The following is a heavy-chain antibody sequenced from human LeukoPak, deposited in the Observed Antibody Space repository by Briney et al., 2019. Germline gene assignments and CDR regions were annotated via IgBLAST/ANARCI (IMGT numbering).Heavy chain of an antibody. D-gene: IGHD5-24*01. V-gene: IGHV1-8*01. J-gene: IGHJ4*02. CDR1: GYTFTSYD. Sequence: ASVTVSCKASGYTFTSYDINWVRQATGQGLEWMGWMNPNSGNTGYAQRFQGRVTMTRNTSISTTYMELSSLRSEDTAVYYCARGMRWLQSLYYWGQGTLVTVSS. CDR2: MNPNSGNT. CDR3: ARGMRWLQSLYY.